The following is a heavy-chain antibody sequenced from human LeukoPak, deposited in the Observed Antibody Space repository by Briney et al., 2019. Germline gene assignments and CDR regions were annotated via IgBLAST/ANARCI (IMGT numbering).Heavy chain of an antibody. V-gene: IGHV1-2*06. CDR3: ARGYCGGGSCYSVGNWFDP. D-gene: IGHD2-15*01. Sequence: GASVKVSCKAAGYTFTGYYMFWVRQAPGQGLEWMGRINPNSGGTNYAQKFQGRVTMTRDTSISTAYMELSRLRSDDTAVYYCARGYCGGGSCYSVGNWFDPWGQGTLVTVSS. CDR1: GYTFTGYY. J-gene: IGHJ5*02. CDR2: INPNSGGT.